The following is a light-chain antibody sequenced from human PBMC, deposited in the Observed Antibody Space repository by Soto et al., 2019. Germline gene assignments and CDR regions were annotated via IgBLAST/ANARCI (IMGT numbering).Light chain of an antibody. Sequence: DIQMTQSPSSPSASVGDRVTITCQASQDISNYLNWYQQKPGKAPKLLIYDASNLETGVPSRFSGSGSGTDFTFTISSLQPEDIATYYCQKYNRAPPTFGQGTKVDIK. CDR3: QKYNRAPPT. J-gene: IGKJ1*01. CDR1: QDISNY. V-gene: IGKV1-33*01. CDR2: DAS.